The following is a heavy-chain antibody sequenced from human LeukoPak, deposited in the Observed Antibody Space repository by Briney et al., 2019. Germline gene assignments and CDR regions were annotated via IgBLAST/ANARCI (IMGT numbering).Heavy chain of an antibody. V-gene: IGHV4-59*08. D-gene: IGHD3-22*01. CDR1: GGSISSYY. CDR3: ARHSHPPRNYYDSSGYLEGNFDY. J-gene: IGHJ4*02. Sequence: PSETLSLTCTVSGGSISSYYWSWIRQPPGKGLEWIGYIYYSGSTNYNPSLKSRVTISVDTSKNQFSLKLSSVTAADTAVYYCARHSHPPRNYYDSSGYLEGNFDYWGQGTLVTVSS. CDR2: IYYSGST.